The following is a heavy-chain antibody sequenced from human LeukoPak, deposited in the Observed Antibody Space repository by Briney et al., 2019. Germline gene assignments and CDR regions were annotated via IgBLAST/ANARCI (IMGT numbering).Heavy chain of an antibody. Sequence: ASVTVSCMASGYIFTGYYIHWVRQAPGQGLEWMGRINPNSGGTNYAQKFQGRVTMTRDTSISTAYMELTRLRSDDTAVYYCARDLLPPGTAGFDFDLWGQGTLVTVSS. J-gene: IGHJ4*02. CDR3: ARDLLPPGTAGFDFDL. CDR2: INPNSGGT. CDR1: GYIFTGYY. D-gene: IGHD1-1*01. V-gene: IGHV1-2*06.